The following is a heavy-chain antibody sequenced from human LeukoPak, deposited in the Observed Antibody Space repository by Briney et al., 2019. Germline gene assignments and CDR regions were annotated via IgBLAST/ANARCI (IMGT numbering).Heavy chain of an antibody. D-gene: IGHD3-9*01. J-gene: IGHJ6*02. Sequence: GASVKVSCKTSGYTFINYGISWVRQAPGQGLEWMGWISAYSGITNYAQKFQDRVTMTTETSTNTAYMELRSLKSDDTAVYFCARADDISPRYYYGMDVWGPGTTVSVSS. CDR2: ISAYSGIT. CDR1: GYTFINYG. CDR3: ARADDISPRYYYGMDV. V-gene: IGHV1-18*04.